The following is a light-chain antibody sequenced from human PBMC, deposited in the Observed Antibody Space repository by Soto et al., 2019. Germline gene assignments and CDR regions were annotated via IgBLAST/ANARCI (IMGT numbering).Light chain of an antibody. J-gene: IGKJ2*01. V-gene: IGKV1-33*01. CDR1: QDISNY. CDR2: DAS. Sequence: DIQMTQSPSSPSASVGDRVTITCQASQDISNYLNWYQQKPGKAPKLLMYDASNLETGVPSRLSGSGSGTDFTFTISSLQLEDIATYYCQQYDNLLPTFGQGTKLEIK. CDR3: QQYDNLLPT.